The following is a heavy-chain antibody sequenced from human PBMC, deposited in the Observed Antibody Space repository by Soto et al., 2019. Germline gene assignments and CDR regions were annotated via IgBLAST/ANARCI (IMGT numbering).Heavy chain of an antibody. D-gene: IGHD3-22*01. V-gene: IGHV3-23*01. Sequence: GGSLRLSCAASGFTFSSYAMSWVRQAPGKGLEWVSAISGSGGSTYYADSVKGRFTISRDNSKNTLYLQMNSLRAEDTAVYYCAKSRNMLTMIVVVTPGVSKDYWGQGTLVTVS. CDR3: AKSRNMLTMIVVVTPGVSKDY. J-gene: IGHJ4*02. CDR1: GFTFSSYA. CDR2: ISGSGGST.